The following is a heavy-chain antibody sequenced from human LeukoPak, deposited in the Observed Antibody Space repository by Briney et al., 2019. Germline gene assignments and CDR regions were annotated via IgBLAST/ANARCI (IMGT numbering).Heavy chain of an antibody. CDR1: GGSFSGYY. V-gene: IGHV4-34*01. D-gene: IGHD5-12*01. CDR2: INHSGSS. CDR3: ARGLVHGYAAAFYYYYYGMDV. Sequence: SETLSLTCAGYGGSFSGYYWSWIRQPPGKGLEWIGEINHSGSSNYNPSLKSRVTISVDTSKNQFSLKLSCVTAADTAVYYCARGLVHGYAAAFYYYYYGMDVWGQGTTVTVSS. J-gene: IGHJ6*02.